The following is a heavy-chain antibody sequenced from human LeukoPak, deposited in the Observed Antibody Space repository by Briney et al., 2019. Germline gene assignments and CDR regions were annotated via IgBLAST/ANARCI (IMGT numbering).Heavy chain of an antibody. D-gene: IGHD5-18*01. V-gene: IGHV3-30*02. CDR2: IRYDGSNK. Sequence: TGGSLRLSCAASGFTFSSYGMHWVRQAPGKGLEWVAFIRYDGSNKYYADSVKGRFTISRDNSKNTLYLQMNSLRAEDTAVYYCAKDPWGYSYGVPAHYAFDIWGQGTMVTVSS. J-gene: IGHJ3*02. CDR1: GFTFSSYG. CDR3: AKDPWGYSYGVPAHYAFDI.